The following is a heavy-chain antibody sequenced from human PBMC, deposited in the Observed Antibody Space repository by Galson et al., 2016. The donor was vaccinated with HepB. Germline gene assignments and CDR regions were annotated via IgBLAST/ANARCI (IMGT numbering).Heavy chain of an antibody. CDR1: GFIFSGYS. V-gene: IGHV3-21*01. D-gene: IGHD6-13*01. CDR3: ASGSTSSWFFDF. CDR2: ISSSSSYI. Sequence: SLRLSCAASGFIFSGYSMNWVRQAPGKGLEWVSSISSSSSYISYADSVKGRFTISRDNAKRSLYLQMNSLRAEDTAVYYCASGSTSSWFFDFWGQGTLVTVAS. J-gene: IGHJ4*02.